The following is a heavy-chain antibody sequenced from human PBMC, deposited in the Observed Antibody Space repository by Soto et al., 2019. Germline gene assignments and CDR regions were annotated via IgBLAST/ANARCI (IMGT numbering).Heavy chain of an antibody. CDR2: IIHIFGTA. J-gene: IGHJ4*02. V-gene: IGHV1-69*13. CDR1: GGTFSSYA. D-gene: IGHD2-2*01. CDR3: ARAKYPIRVGLTLFDY. Sequence: GASVKVSCKASGGTFSSYAISWVRQAPGQGLEWMGGIIHIFGTANYAQKFQGRVTITADESTSTAYMELSSLRSEDTAVYYCARAKYPIRVGLTLFDYWGQGTLVTVSS.